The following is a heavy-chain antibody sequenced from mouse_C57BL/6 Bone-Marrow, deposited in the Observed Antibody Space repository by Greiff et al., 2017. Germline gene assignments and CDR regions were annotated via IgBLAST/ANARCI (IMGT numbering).Heavy chain of an antibody. Sequence: EVNVVESGGGLVQSGRSLRLSCATSGFTFSDFYMEWVRQAPGKGLEWIAASRNKANDYTTEYSASVKGRFIVSRDTSQSILYLQMNALRAEETAIYYCARERNWGGARDYWGQGTSVTVSS. V-gene: IGHV7-1*01. CDR3: ARERNWGGARDY. CDR1: GFTFSDFY. D-gene: IGHD4-1*01. J-gene: IGHJ4*01. CDR2: SRNKANDYTT.